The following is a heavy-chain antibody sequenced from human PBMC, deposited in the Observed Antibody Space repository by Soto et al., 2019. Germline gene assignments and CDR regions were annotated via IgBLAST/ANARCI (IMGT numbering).Heavy chain of an antibody. Sequence: EVQLLESGGGLAQAGGSLRLSCAASGFNFKIYAMNWIRQAPGKGLEWVSVMIGDGTSWDYADSVRGRFTISRDNSKNTLYLKMNNLRAEDTAIYYWAKDLRPDGRYDLDYWGQGTLVTVSS. D-gene: IGHD1-26*01. J-gene: IGHJ4*02. CDR2: MIGDGTSW. V-gene: IGHV3-23*01. CDR1: GFNFKIYA. CDR3: AKDLRPDGRYDLDY.